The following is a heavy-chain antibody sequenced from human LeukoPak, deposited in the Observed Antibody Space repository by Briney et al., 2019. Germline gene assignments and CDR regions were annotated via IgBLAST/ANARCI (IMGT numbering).Heavy chain of an antibody. CDR3: AREILRFDF. J-gene: IGHJ3*01. V-gene: IGHV7-4-1*02. CDR1: GYSFNSQG. Sequence: ASVKVSCKASGYSFNSQGMNWVRQAPGQGLEWMGWINTHSGNPTYAQGFAERFVFTLDASVSTTYLQISSLKPEDTAIYYCAREILRFDFWGQGTMVTVSS. CDR2: INTHSGNP.